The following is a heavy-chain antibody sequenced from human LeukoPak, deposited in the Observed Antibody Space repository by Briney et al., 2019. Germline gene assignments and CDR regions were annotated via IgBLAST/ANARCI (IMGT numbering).Heavy chain of an antibody. CDR2: IYYTGGT. CDR1: GGSISSYY. D-gene: IGHD3-10*01. J-gene: IGHJ4*02. V-gene: IGHV4-59*01. Sequence: SETLSLTCTVSGGSISSYYWSWIRQPPGKGLEWIGYIYYTGGTNYNPSLKSRVTISVDTSKNQFSLKLSSVTAADTAMYYCARARGGLLVQGFDHWGQGSLVTVSS. CDR3: ARARGGLLVQGFDH.